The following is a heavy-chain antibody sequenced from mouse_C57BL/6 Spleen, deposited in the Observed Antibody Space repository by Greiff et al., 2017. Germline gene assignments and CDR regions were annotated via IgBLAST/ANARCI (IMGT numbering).Heavy chain of an antibody. CDR3: TRSNYGSSYDY. CDR1: GYTFTDYE. J-gene: IGHJ2*01. V-gene: IGHV1-15*01. D-gene: IGHD1-1*01. Sequence: VQLQQSGAELVRPGASVTLSCKASGYTFTDYEMHWVKQTPVHGLEWIGAMDPETGGTAYNQKFKGKAILTADKSSSTAYMELRSLTSEDSAVYYCTRSNYGSSYDYWGQGTTLTVSS. CDR2: MDPETGGT.